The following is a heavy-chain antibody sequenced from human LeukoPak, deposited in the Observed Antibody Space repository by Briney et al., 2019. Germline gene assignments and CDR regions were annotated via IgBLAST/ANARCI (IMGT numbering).Heavy chain of an antibody. CDR3: ARKLRLGGNWFDP. D-gene: IGHD1-26*01. Sequence: SVKVSCKTSGGTFTSYAITWVRQAPGQGLEWMGKIIPISGTTNYAQRFQGRVTFTADESTSTAYMELSSLRSEDTALYYCARKLRLGGNWFDPWGQGALVTVSS. CDR2: IIPISGTT. CDR1: GGTFTSYA. J-gene: IGHJ5*02. V-gene: IGHV1-69*15.